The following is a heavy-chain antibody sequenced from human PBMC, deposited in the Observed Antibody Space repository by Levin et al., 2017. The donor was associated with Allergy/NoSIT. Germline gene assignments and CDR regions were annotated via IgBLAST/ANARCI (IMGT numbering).Heavy chain of an antibody. V-gene: IGHV4-59*08. CDR2: TYYTGST. CDR1: GGSISSYY. D-gene: IGHD3-10*01. CDR3: ARHSPWCGDNANPFDY. Sequence: SETLSLTCTVSGGSISSYYWSWIRQPPGKGLEWIGYTYYTGSTNYNPSLKSRVTILVDTSKRQFSLKLSAVTASYSAVYYCARHSPWCGDNANPFDYWGQGTLVTVPS. J-gene: IGHJ4*02.